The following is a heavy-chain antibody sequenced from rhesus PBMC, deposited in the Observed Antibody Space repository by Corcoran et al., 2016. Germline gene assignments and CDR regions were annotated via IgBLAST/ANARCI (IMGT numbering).Heavy chain of an antibody. Sequence: QVQLQESGPAVVKPSETLSLTCAVSVGSISGNNWWLWIRQSPGTALEWLGSIHATTGTSEYNPAPKSRVTLAIATSESHFSLRLSSVAAADAAVYYCARRVYGSLYGLDSWGQGVVVTVSS. D-gene: IGHD4-4*01. V-gene: IGHV4-93*02. J-gene: IGHJ6*01. CDR1: VGSISGNNW. CDR2: IHATTGTS. CDR3: ARRVYGSLYGLDS.